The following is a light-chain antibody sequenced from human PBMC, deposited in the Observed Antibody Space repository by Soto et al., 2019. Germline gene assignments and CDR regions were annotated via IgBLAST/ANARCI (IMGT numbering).Light chain of an antibody. V-gene: IGKV3-15*01. CDR1: QRIGSN. CDR2: GAS. CDR3: QQYNDWPQT. Sequence: EILLTQSPVTLSVSPGERATLSCTASQRIGSNLAWYQQKPGQAPRLLIYGASTRATGIPDTFTGTGSATAFTLTISSXHSDDVAVYYCQQYNDWPQTFGQGTKVDIK. J-gene: IGKJ1*01.